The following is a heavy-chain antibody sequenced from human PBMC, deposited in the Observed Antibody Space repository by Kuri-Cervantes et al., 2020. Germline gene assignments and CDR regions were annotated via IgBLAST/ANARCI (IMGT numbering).Heavy chain of an antibody. J-gene: IGHJ6*03. CDR2: IHYSGAT. V-gene: IGHV4-59*12. D-gene: IGHD5-12*01. Sequence: GSLRLSCTVSGGSISGYYWSWIRQPPGKGLEWIGYIHYSGATNYNPLYNPSLSSRVTISVDTSKNQFSLKLSSVTAADTAVYYCARGHQLRRNYYYYMDVWGKGTTVTVSS. CDR1: GGSISGYY. CDR3: ARGHQLRRNYYYYMDV.